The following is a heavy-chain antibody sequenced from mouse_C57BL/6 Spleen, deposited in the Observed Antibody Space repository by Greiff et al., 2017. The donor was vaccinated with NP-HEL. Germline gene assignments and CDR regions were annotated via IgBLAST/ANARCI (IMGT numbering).Heavy chain of an antibody. Sequence: EVQLVESGGGLVKPGGSLKLSCAASGFTFSSYAMSWVRQTPEKRLEWVATISDGGSYTYYPDNVKGRFTISRDNAKNNLYLQMSHLKSEDTAMYYCARVCDDGLRGYFDVWGTGTTVTVSS. V-gene: IGHV5-4*01. D-gene: IGHD2-3*01. CDR2: ISDGGSYT. CDR1: GFTFSSYA. J-gene: IGHJ1*03. CDR3: ARVCDDGLRGYFDV.